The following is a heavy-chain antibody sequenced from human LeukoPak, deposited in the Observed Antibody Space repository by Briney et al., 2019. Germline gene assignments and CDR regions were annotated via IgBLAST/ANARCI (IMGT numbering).Heavy chain of an antibody. CDR1: GGSISSSSYY. CDR3: ARQLTLRGAAMVYFDY. Sequence: SETLSLTCTVSGGSISSSSYYWGWIRQPPGKGLEWIGSIYYSGSTYYNPSLKSRVTISVDTSKNQFSLKLSSVTAADTAVYYCARQLTLRGAAMVYFDYWGQGTLVTVSS. V-gene: IGHV4-39*01. CDR2: IYYSGST. D-gene: IGHD5-18*01. J-gene: IGHJ4*02.